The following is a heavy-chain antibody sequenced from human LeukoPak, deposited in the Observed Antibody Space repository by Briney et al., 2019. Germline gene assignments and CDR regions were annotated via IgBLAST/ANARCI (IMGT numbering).Heavy chain of an antibody. CDR3: ARRGLRYFDWLSSGWFDP. Sequence: SETLSLTCTVSGGSISSYHWSWIRQPPGKGLEWIGYIYYSGSTNYNPSLKSRVTISVDTSKNQFSLKLSSVTAADTAVYYCARRGLRYFDWLSSGWFDPWGQGTLVTVSS. CDR2: IYYSGST. J-gene: IGHJ5*02. D-gene: IGHD3-9*01. CDR1: GGSISSYH. V-gene: IGHV4-59*12.